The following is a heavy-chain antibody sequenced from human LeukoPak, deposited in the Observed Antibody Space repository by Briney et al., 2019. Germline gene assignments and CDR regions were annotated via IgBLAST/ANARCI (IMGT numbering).Heavy chain of an antibody. CDR2: ISYVGSNK. V-gene: IGHV3-30-3*02. D-gene: IGHD3-10*01. J-gene: IGHJ6*02. Sequence: GGSLRLSCAASGFTFSSYAMHWVRQAPGKGLEWVAVISYVGSNKYYADSVKGRFTISRDNSKNTLYLQMNSLRAEDTAVYYCARAMVRGVYYYGMDVWGQGTTVTVSS. CDR3: ARAMVRGVYYYGMDV. CDR1: GFTFSSYA.